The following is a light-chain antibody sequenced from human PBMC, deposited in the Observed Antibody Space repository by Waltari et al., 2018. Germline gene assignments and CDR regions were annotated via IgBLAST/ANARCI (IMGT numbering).Light chain of an antibody. CDR2: GTS. CDR3: QSYDSSLSVYVV. Sequence: QSVLTQPPSVSGAPGQRVTISCTGSSSNIGAGYDVHWYQQLPGTAPKPLIYGTSSRPSGVPDRFAGCRSGTSASLAITGLQAEDEADYYCQSYDSSLSVYVVFGGGTKLTVL. CDR1: SSNIGAGYD. J-gene: IGLJ2*01. V-gene: IGLV1-40*01.